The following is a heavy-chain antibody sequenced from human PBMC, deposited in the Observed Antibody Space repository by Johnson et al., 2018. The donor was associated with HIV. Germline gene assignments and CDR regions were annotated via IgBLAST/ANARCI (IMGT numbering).Heavy chain of an antibody. CDR1: GFTFSSFG. J-gene: IGHJ3*02. V-gene: IGHV3-NL1*01. Sequence: QVQLVESGGGVVQPGRSLRLSCSASGFTFSSFGMHWVRQAPWMGLEWVSVIYTGGNTYYANSVKDRFTISRDISKNTLYLEMNIMRAEDTAVYYCARGRSGILILDDAFDIWGQGTMVTVSS. CDR3: ARGRSGILILDDAFDI. CDR2: IYTGGNT. D-gene: IGHD1-14*01.